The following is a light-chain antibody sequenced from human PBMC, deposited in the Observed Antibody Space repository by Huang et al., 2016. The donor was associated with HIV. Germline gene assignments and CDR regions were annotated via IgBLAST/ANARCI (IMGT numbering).Light chain of an antibody. CDR2: QAS. V-gene: IGKV1-5*03. J-gene: IGKJ2*01. CDR1: QSIGTW. CDR3: QQCYASSYT. Sequence: DIQMTQSPSTLSASVGDRVSITCRAGQSIGTWLAWYRQNPGKAPTLLISQASTVQSGVPSRFSGSGSGTQFTLTIRTLQPDDFATYYCQQCYASSYTFGQGTKLAMK.